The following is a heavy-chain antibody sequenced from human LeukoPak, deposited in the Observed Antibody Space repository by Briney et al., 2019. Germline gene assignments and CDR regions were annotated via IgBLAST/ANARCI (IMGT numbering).Heavy chain of an antibody. CDR3: ARSYYYDSSGYYSAEYNWFDP. J-gene: IGHJ5*02. CDR2: IYYSGST. D-gene: IGHD3-22*01. V-gene: IGHV4-59*01. Sequence: SETLSLTCTVSGGSISSYYWSWLRQPPGKGLEWIGYIYYSGSTNYNPSLKSRVTISVDTSKNQFSLKLSSVTAADTAVYYCARSYYYDSSGYYSAEYNWFDPWGQGTLVTVSS. CDR1: GGSISSYY.